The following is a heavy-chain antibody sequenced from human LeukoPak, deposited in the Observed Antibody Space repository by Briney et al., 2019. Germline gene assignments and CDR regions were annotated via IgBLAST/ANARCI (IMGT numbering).Heavy chain of an antibody. D-gene: IGHD1-20*01. Sequence: SETLSLTCTVSGGSISSSSYYWGWIRQPPGKGLEWIGTIYYSGSTYYNPSLKSRVTISVDTSKNQFSLKLSSVTAADTAVYYCARRITGTTSDSFDYWGQGTLVTVSS. CDR1: GGSISSSSYY. J-gene: IGHJ4*02. CDR2: IYYSGST. V-gene: IGHV4-39*01. CDR3: ARRITGTTSDSFDY.